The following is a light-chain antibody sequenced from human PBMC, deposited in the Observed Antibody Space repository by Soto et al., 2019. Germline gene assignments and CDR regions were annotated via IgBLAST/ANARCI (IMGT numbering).Light chain of an antibody. J-gene: IGKJ5*01. CDR1: QSVSIY. V-gene: IGKV3-11*01. CDR2: DAS. CDR3: HQRSNLPPIP. Sequence: EIVLTQSPATPSLSAGERATLSCRASQSVSIYLAWYQHKPGQAPRLLIYDASNRATGTPGRFSGSGSGTDFTLTISSLEPEDFAVYCYHQRSNLPPIPSRQATRL.